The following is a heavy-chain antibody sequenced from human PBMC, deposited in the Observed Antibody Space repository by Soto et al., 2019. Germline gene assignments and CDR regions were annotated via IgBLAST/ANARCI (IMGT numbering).Heavy chain of an antibody. CDR2: VHHTKGA. CDR1: AQSMGKEIW. J-gene: IGHJ4*02. V-gene: IGHV4-4*02. CDR3: ASAGSWKIDS. D-gene: IGHD1-1*01. Sequence: PSQPRSLASIVSAQSMGKEIWWNWVRQPPGQGLEWIAEVHHTKGALYNPARSSRVTVSADLCNCKIFLEVHSLGAADTAVYYVASAGSWKIDSWGKGTPV.